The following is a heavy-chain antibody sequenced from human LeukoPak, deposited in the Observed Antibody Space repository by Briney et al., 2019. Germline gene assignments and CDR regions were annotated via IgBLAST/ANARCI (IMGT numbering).Heavy chain of an antibody. V-gene: IGHV1-8*02. Sequence: ASVKVSCKASGGTFSSYAINWVRQATGQGPEWMGWMNPNSGNTGYAQKFQGRVTMTRDTSISTAYMELSSLRSEDTAVYYCARAPSNWGFDYWGQGTLVTVSS. CDR2: MNPNSGNT. D-gene: IGHD7-27*01. CDR1: GGTFSSYA. J-gene: IGHJ4*02. CDR3: ARAPSNWGFDY.